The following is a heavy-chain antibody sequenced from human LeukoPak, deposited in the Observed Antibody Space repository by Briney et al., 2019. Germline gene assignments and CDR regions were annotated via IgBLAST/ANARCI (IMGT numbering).Heavy chain of an antibody. J-gene: IGHJ4*02. D-gene: IGHD6-13*01. CDR3: ARVRRSSSWYDY. V-gene: IGHV4-59*01. CDR2: IYYSGST. Sequence: SETLSLTCTVSGGSISSYYWSWIRQPPGKGLEWIGYIYYSGSTNYNPSLKSRVTISVDTSKNQFSLKLSSVTAADTAVYYCARVRRSSSWYDYWGQGTLVTVSS. CDR1: GGSISSYY.